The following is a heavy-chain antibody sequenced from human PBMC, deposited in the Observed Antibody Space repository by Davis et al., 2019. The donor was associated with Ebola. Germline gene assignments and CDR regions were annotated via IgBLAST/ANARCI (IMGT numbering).Heavy chain of an antibody. V-gene: IGHV1-46*03. CDR3: TTPGGQDSGYDVFDI. Sequence: AASVKVSCKASGYTFTNYYMHWVRQAPGQGLEGMGMINPNDGRTIYAQKFQGRVTVTRDTSTTTVYMDLSSLRSEDTALYYCTTPGGQDSGYDVFDIWGQGTMVTVSS. CDR2: INPNDGRT. J-gene: IGHJ3*02. D-gene: IGHD5-12*01. CDR1: GYTFTNYY.